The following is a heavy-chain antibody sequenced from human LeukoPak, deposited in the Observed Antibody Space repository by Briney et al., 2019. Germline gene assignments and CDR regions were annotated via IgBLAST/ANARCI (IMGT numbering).Heavy chain of an antibody. CDR3: VRTAVVVISNWFDP. CDR2: ISAYNGNT. D-gene: IGHD3-22*01. V-gene: IGHV1-18*01. CDR1: GYTFTSYG. Sequence: PGASVKVSCKASGYTFTSYGISWVRQAPGQGLEWMGWISAYNGNTNYAQKLQGRVTMTTDTSTSTAYMELRSLRSDDTAVYYCVRTAVVVISNWFDPWGQGTLVTVSS. J-gene: IGHJ5*02.